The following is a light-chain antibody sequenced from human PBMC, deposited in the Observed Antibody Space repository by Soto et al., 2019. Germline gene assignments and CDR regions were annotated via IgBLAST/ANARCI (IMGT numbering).Light chain of an antibody. V-gene: IGKV1-39*01. CDR2: AAS. Sequence: DIQMTQSPSSLSASVGDRVTITCRASQSISSYLNWYQQNPGKAPKLLIYAASSLQSGVPSRFTGSGSGTDFTLTISSLQPEDFATYDCQQSYSAPRTFGQGTKLEI. J-gene: IGKJ2*01. CDR3: QQSYSAPRT. CDR1: QSISSY.